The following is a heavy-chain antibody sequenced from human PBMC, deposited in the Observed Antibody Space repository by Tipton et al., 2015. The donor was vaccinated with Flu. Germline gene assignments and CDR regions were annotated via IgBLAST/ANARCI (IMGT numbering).Heavy chain of an antibody. J-gene: IGHJ4*02. Sequence: LNTYEMNWVRQAPGKGLEWVSYSSSSGSAIYYADSVRGRFTMSRDNAQNSLYLQMNSLRAEDTAVYYCARGLDTAMVTVDYWGQGTLVTVSS. D-gene: IGHD5-18*01. CDR3: ARGLDTAMVTVDY. V-gene: IGHV3-48*03. CDR1: LNTYE. CDR2: SSSSGSAI.